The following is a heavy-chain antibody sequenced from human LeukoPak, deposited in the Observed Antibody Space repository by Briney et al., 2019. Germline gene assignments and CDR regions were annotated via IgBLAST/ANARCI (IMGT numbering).Heavy chain of an antibody. V-gene: IGHV3-30-3*01. CDR1: GFTFSSYA. CDR3: AKGLSAGTIDY. Sequence: GRSLRLSCAASGFTFSSYAMHWVRQAPGKGLEWVAVISFNGGTKYYADSVKGRFTISRDNSKGTAFLQMNSLRRNDTAIYFCAKGLSAGTIDYWGQGALVTVSS. D-gene: IGHD6-19*01. CDR2: ISFNGGTK. J-gene: IGHJ4*02.